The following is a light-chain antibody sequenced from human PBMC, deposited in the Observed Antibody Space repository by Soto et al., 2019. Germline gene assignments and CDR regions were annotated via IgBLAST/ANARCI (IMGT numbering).Light chain of an antibody. CDR2: DAS. Sequence: FVLTQSPATPSLSPGKRATLSCRASQNSSRYFILYQRKPGQAPRXLIYDASNRATGIPARFSVSGSGTDLTINLGSLQPEDGEVYYGQQRSNWPITFGQGTRLEIK. CDR1: QNSSRY. CDR3: QQRSNWPIT. J-gene: IGKJ5*01. V-gene: IGKV3-11*01.